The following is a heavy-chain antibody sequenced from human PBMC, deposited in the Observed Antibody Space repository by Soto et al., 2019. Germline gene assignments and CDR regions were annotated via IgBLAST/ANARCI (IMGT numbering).Heavy chain of an antibody. CDR1: GFTFSSYA. Sequence: EVQLLESGGGLVQPGGSLRLSCAASGFTFSSYAMSWVRQAPGKGLEWVSTISATGGSTFDADSVKGRFIISRDNSKNTLYLEMDSLSAEDTAVYYCAKSVVYYSDSSGPDDAFDLWGQGTMVSVSS. V-gene: IGHV3-23*01. D-gene: IGHD3-22*01. CDR3: AKSVVYYSDSSGPDDAFDL. CDR2: ISATGGST. J-gene: IGHJ3*01.